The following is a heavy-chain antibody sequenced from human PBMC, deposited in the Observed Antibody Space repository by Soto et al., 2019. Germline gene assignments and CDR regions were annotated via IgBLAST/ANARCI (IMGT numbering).Heavy chain of an antibody. CDR3: AAYYYDSSGYYQDV. V-gene: IGHV1-69*05. D-gene: IGHD3-22*01. CDR2: IIPIFGTA. CDR1: GGTFSSYA. J-gene: IGHJ6*02. Sequence: SVKVSCKASGGTFSSYAISWVRQAPGQGLEWMGGIIPIFGTANYAQKFQERVTITRDMSTSTAYMELSSLRSEDTAVYYCAAYYYDSSGYYQDVWGQGTTVTVSS.